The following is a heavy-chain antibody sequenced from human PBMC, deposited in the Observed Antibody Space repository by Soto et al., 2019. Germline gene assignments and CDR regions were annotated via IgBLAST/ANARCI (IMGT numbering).Heavy chain of an antibody. CDR3: ARVPFSSFGVPDPPVGWFDP. CDR1: GGFVNSVNNY. D-gene: IGHD3-3*01. Sequence: QVHLQESGPGLVKPSQTLSLTCTVSGGFVNSVNNYWSWIRQPPGKGLEWLGYIFYTGSTYYNPSLRSRITLSIDTSKNRFSLKLTSVTAADTAVYYCARVPFSSFGVPDPPVGWFDPWGQGTLVTVSS. J-gene: IGHJ5*02. V-gene: IGHV4-30-4*01. CDR2: IFYTGST.